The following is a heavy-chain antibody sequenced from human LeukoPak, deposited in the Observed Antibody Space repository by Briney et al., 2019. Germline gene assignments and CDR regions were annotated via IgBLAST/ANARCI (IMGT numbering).Heavy chain of an antibody. V-gene: IGHV3-48*01. Sequence: PGGSLRLSCAASGLTFGSYSMNWVRQAPGKGLEWISYISSGSRTIYYADSVEGRFTVSRDNAKNSLYLQMRSLRAEDTAVYYCARESITGHRDFDYWGQGTLVTVSS. D-gene: IGHD1-20*01. CDR2: ISSGSRTI. J-gene: IGHJ4*02. CDR1: GLTFGSYS. CDR3: ARESITGHRDFDY.